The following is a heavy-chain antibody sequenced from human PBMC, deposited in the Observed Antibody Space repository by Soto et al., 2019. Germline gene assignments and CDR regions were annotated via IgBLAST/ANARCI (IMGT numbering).Heavy chain of an antibody. CDR2: INPNSGGT. V-gene: IGHV1-2*02. J-gene: IGHJ3*02. CDR1: GYTFTGYY. D-gene: IGHD3-22*01. CDR3: ATRGYYDEGLAFDI. Sequence: QVQLVQSGAEVKKPGASVKVSCKASGYTFTGYYMHWVRQAPGQGLEWMGWINPNSGGTNYAQKLRGGATRTRNTPTSTAYRERSRLRSDDTAVYYCATRGYYDEGLAFDIGAKGTMVTVSS.